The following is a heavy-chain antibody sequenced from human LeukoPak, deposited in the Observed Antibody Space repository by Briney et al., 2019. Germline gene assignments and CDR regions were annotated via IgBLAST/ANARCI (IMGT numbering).Heavy chain of an antibody. V-gene: IGHV3-23*01. CDR2: LTSSGAST. J-gene: IGHJ6*03. CDR3: ARSITMIVVVMAPYYYYMDV. Sequence: GGSLRLSCAASGFTFTHYGMNWVRQAPGKGLEWVSGLTSSGASTYYADSVKGRFTISRDNSKNTLYLQMNSLRAEDTAVYYCARSITMIVVVMAPYYYYMDVWGKGTTVTVSS. CDR1: GFTFTHYG. D-gene: IGHD3-22*01.